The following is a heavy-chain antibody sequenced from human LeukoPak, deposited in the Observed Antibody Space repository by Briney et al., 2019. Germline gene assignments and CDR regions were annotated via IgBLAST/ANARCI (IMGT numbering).Heavy chain of an antibody. J-gene: IGHJ4*02. V-gene: IGHV1-18*01. D-gene: IGHD3-22*01. CDR1: GYTFTSYG. CDR3: ARDRTVNIAYYYDSSGYCLAY. Sequence: ASVKVSCKASGYTFTSYGISWVRQAPGQGLGWMGWISAYNGNTNYAQKLQGRVTMTTDTSTSTAYMELRSLRSDDTAVYYCARDRTVNIAYYYDSSGYCLAYWGQGTLVTVSS. CDR2: ISAYNGNT.